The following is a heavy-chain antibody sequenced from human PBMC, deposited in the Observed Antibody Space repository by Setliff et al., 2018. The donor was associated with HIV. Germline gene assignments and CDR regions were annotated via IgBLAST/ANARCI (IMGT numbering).Heavy chain of an antibody. D-gene: IGHD4-17*01. Sequence: LSLTCTVSGGSISSGGYYWSWIRQHPGKGLEWIGYIYYSGSTYYNPSLKSRVTISVDTSKNQFSLKLSSVTAADTAVYYCARDRSRHFGAGGRLDVWGKGTTVTVSS. CDR3: ARDRSRHFGAGGRLDV. V-gene: IGHV4-31*03. CDR1: GGSISSGGYY. CDR2: IYYSGST. J-gene: IGHJ6*04.